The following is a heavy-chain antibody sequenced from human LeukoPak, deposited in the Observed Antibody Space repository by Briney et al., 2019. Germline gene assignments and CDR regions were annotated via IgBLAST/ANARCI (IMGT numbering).Heavy chain of an antibody. D-gene: IGHD1-26*01. V-gene: IGHV4-59*01. CDR2: IYYSGST. CDR3: ARTERPPYYQIDY. CDR1: GGSISSYY. Sequence: SETLSLTCTVSGGSISSYYWSWIRQPPGKGLEWIGYIYYSGSTNYNPSLKSRVTISVDTSKNQFSLKLSSVTAADTAVYYCARTERPPYYQIDYWGQGTLVTVSS. J-gene: IGHJ4*02.